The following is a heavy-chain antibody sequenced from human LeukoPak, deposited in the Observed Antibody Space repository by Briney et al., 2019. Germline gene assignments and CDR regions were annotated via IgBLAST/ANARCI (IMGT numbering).Heavy chain of an antibody. V-gene: IGHV4-59*01. CDR2: VDHTGST. J-gene: IGHJ6*03. Sequence: SETLSLTCTVSGDSITMYYWTWIRQPPGKGLEWIGYVDHTGSTKFNPSLNGRVSISRDTSNNFFSLRLRSVTAADTAVYFCARGRVSSSTWYSTYYYFFYMDFWGKGTTVTISS. D-gene: IGHD4-11*01. CDR1: GDSITMYY. CDR3: ARGRVSSSTWYSTYYYFFYMDF.